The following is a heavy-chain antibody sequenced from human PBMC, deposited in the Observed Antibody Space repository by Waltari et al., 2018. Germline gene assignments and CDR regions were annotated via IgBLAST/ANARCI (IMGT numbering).Heavy chain of an antibody. CDR2: ISGSGGST. J-gene: IGHJ4*02. CDR1: GFTFSSYA. Sequence: EVQLLESGGGLVQPGGSLRLSCAASGFTFSSYAMSGVRPAPGKGLEWVSAISGSGGSTYYADSVKGRFTISRDNSKNTLYLQMNSLRAEDTAVYYCAKDVSKGGWLVPRYFDYWGQGTLVTVSS. D-gene: IGHD6-19*01. V-gene: IGHV3-23*01. CDR3: AKDVSKGGWLVPRYFDY.